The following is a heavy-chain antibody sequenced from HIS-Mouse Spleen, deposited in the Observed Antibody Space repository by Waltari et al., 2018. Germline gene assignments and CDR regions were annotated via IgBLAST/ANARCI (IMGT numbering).Heavy chain of an antibody. J-gene: IGHJ2*01. D-gene: IGHD6-13*01. Sequence: QLQLQESGPGLVKPSETLSLTCNVSGGSISSSRDYCGWIRQPPGKGLEWIGSIYYSGSTYYNPSLKSRVTISVDTSKNQFSLKLSSVTAADTAVYYCAREIPYSSSWYDWYFDLWGRGTLVTVSS. V-gene: IGHV4-39*07. CDR2: IYYSGST. CDR3: AREIPYSSSWYDWYFDL. CDR1: GGSISSSRDY.